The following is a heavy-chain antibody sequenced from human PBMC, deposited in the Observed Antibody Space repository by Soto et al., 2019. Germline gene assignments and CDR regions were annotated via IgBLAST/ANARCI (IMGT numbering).Heavy chain of an antibody. CDR1: GYIFTNYY. CDR2: INPSGGSP. D-gene: IGHD2-21*02. CDR3: ARAAVYGGGDCSKGGGYFDY. Sequence: ASVKVSCKDSGYIFTNYYIHWVRQAPGQGPEWRGMINPSGGSPSYAQMFQGRVTMTRDTSTSTVYMELSSLRSEDTAFYFCARAAVYGGGDCSKGGGYFDYWGQ. V-gene: IGHV1-46*01. J-gene: IGHJ4*02.